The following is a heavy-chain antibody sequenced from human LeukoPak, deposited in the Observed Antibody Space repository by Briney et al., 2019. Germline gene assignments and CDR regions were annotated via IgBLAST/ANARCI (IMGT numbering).Heavy chain of an antibody. CDR3: AKDRYSCTSCLDY. CDR1: GFTFSSYA. J-gene: IGHJ4*02. V-gene: IGHV3-23*01. CDR2: ISGSGGST. D-gene: IGHD2-2*01. Sequence: GGSLRLSCAASGFTFSSYAMSWVRQAPGKGLEWVSAISGSGGSTYYADSVKGRFTISRDNSKNTLHLQMNSRRAEDTAVYYCAKDRYSCTSCLDYWGQGILVTVSS.